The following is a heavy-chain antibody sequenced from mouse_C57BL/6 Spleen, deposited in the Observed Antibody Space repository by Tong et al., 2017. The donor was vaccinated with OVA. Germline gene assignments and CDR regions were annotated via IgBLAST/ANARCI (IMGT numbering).Heavy chain of an antibody. Sequence: EVQLQESGGGLVKPGGSLKLSCAASGFTFSSYGMSWVRQTPDKRLEWVATISSGGSYTYYPDSVKGRFTISRDNAKNTLFLQMTSLRSEDTAMYYCARRGLGRVFDYWGQGTTLTVSS. CDR2: ISSGGSYT. D-gene: IGHD4-1*01. CDR1: GFTFSSYG. J-gene: IGHJ2*01. CDR3: ARRGLGRVFDY. V-gene: IGHV5-6*01.